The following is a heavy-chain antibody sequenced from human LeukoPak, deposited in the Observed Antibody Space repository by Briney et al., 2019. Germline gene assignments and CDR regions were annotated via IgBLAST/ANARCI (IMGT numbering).Heavy chain of an antibody. CDR2: ISYDGSNK. D-gene: IGHD3-10*01. Sequence: GRSLRLSCAASGFTFSSYGMHWVRQAPGKGLEWVAVISYDGSNKYYADSVKGRFTISRDNSKNTLYLQMNSLKAKDTAVYYCAKDRSPMLRGVPCFDPWGQGTMVTVSS. CDR1: GFTFSSYG. J-gene: IGHJ5*02. CDR3: AKDRSPMLRGVPCFDP. V-gene: IGHV3-30*18.